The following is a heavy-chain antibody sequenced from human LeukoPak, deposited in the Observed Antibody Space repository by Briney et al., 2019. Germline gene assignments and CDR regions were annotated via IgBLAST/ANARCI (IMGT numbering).Heavy chain of an antibody. D-gene: IGHD2-15*01. J-gene: IGHJ6*02. CDR1: GFIFSSYS. CDR3: AREVHSGYYGMDV. V-gene: IGHV3-21*01. CDR2: ISSSSSYI. Sequence: GGSLRLSCAASGFIFSSYSINWVRQAPGKGLEWVSSISSSSSYIYYADLVKGRFTISRDNAKNSLYLQMNSLRVEDTAVYYCAREVHSGYYGMDVWGQGTTVTVSS.